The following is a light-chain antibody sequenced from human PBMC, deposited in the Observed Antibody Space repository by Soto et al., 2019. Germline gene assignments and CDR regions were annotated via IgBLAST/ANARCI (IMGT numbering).Light chain of an antibody. Sequence: DIQMTQSPSSLSASVGDRVTVTCRASQNISNYLNWYQHKPGKAPNLLIYAASSLQGGVPSRFSGRGSGTDFTLSISSLQPEDSATYYCQQLHGYPITFGQGTRLEIK. CDR1: QNISNY. V-gene: IGKV1-39*01. J-gene: IGKJ5*01. CDR3: QQLHGYPIT. CDR2: AAS.